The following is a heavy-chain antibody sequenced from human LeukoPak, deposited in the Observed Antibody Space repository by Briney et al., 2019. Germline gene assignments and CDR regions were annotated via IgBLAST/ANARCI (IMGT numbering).Heavy chain of an antibody. CDR1: GGSISSHY. J-gene: IGHJ3*02. V-gene: IGHV4-59*11. CDR3: GGYPNTVTKGLDI. CDR2: ISYIGST. D-gene: IGHD4-17*01. Sequence: SETLSLTCTVSGGSISSHYWSWIRPPPGKGLEWVGYISYIGSTNYNPSLKSRVTISVATSKDQFSLKLSSVTAADAAGSFCGGYPNTVTKGLDIWGQGTMVTVSS.